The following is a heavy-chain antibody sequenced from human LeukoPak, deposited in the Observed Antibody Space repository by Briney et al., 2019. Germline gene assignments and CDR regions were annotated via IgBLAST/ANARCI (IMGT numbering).Heavy chain of an antibody. Sequence: GGSLRLSCAASAFTFRDYYMSWIRQAPGKGLEWISYISTNGGTKYYADSVKGRFTISRDNTENSLFLQMDSLRAEDTAVYYCARFRFASSWPYGVDVWGQGTTVTVSS. CDR3: ARFRFASSWPYGVDV. CDR1: AFTFRDYY. CDR2: ISTNGGTK. J-gene: IGHJ6*02. V-gene: IGHV3-11*01. D-gene: IGHD6-13*01.